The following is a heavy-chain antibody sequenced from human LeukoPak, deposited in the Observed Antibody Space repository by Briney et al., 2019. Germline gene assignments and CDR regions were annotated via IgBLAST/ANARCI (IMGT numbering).Heavy chain of an antibody. V-gene: IGHV4-34*01. CDR2: INNGGTT. J-gene: IGHJ3*02. Sequence: SETLSLTCAVYGGSFSGYYWTYIRQPPGKGLEWIGEINNGGTTNYNPSLESRVTISVDASKNQFSLKLSSVTAADTALYYCARRRTTRAFDIWGQGTMVTVSS. CDR3: ARRRTTRAFDI. D-gene: IGHD4-11*01. CDR1: GGSFSGYY.